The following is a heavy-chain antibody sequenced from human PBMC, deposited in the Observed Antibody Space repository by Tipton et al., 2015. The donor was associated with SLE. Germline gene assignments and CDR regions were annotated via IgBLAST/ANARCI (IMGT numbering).Heavy chain of an antibody. Sequence: SLRLSCSASGFSFDEYIMTWVRQAPGKGLEWLGFIRTDAKGGTTEIAASVKGRFTISRDDSKSIAYLQMDSLKTEDTAVYYCTTDPLGYCSAAGCPVDWGQGTLVTVSS. CDR1: GFSFDEYI. V-gene: IGHV3-49*04. D-gene: IGHD2-15*01. CDR3: TTDPLGYCSAAGCPVD. J-gene: IGHJ4*02. CDR2: IRTDAKGGTT.